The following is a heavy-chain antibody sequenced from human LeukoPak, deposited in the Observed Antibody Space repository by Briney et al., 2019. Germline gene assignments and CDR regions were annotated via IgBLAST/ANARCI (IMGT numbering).Heavy chain of an antibody. D-gene: IGHD1-1*01. Sequence: PGGSLRLSCAASGFTFSTYTMTWVRQAPGKGLECVSTINGRGDDTYYADSVKGRFTISRDNPRNTVYLQMNSLRVEDTAVYYCAKDRAGTPWADWGQGTLVTVSS. J-gene: IGHJ4*02. CDR3: AKDRAGTPWAD. CDR2: INGRGDDT. CDR1: GFTFSTYT. V-gene: IGHV3-23*01.